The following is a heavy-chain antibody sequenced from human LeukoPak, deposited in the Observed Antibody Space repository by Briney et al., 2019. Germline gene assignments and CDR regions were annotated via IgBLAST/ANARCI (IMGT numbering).Heavy chain of an antibody. CDR3: ATQAYSFDY. CDR1: GFTFSSSA. Sequence: GGSLRLSCAASGFTFSSSAMNWVRQAPGKGLECVSIISGSGGSTYYADSVRGRFTVSRANSKHTLYLQMNSLRAEDTAVYYCATQAYSFDYWGQGTLVTVSS. J-gene: IGHJ4*02. D-gene: IGHD4-11*01. CDR2: ISGSGGST. V-gene: IGHV3-23*01.